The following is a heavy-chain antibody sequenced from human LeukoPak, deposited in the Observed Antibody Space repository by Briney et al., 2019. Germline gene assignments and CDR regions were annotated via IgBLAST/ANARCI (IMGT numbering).Heavy chain of an antibody. Sequence: SETLSLTCAVYGGSFSGYYWNWIRQSPGKGLEWIGEINHSGSTNYNPSLKSRVTISVDTSKNQFSLELSSVTAADTAVYYCARVSPSPVFLPDAFDIWGQGTMVTVSS. CDR1: GGSFSGYY. CDR3: ARVSPSPVFLPDAFDI. D-gene: IGHD3-16*01. J-gene: IGHJ3*02. V-gene: IGHV4-34*01. CDR2: INHSGST.